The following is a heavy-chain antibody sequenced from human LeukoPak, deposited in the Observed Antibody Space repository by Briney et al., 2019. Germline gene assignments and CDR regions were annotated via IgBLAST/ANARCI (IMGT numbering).Heavy chain of an antibody. V-gene: IGHV3-74*01. Sequence: PILSFPASGFIFSSYWLHWVRQAPGKGLVWVSRISSDGSSISYADSVKGRFTISRDDAKKTLDLQMNCLRAEDPAVYFCARDNARNGFDIWGQGTMVTVSS. J-gene: IGHJ3*02. CDR3: ARDNARNGFDI. CDR2: ISSDGSSI. CDR1: GFIFSSYW.